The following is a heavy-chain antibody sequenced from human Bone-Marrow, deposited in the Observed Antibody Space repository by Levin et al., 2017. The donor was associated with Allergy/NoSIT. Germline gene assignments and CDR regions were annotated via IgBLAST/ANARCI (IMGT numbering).Heavy chain of an antibody. J-gene: IGHJ2*01. CDR1: GFTFGSYD. D-gene: IGHD3-22*01. CDR2: IGTGGDT. V-gene: IGHV3-13*04. CDR3: ARARGGGYDSSGYPIRYFDL. Sequence: GGSLRLSCAASGFTFGSYDMHWVRQVTGKGLEWVSSIGTGGDTYYPDSVKGRFTISRENAKNSLHLQINSLRAGDTAIYYCARARGGGYDSSGYPIRYFDLWGRGTLVSVSS.